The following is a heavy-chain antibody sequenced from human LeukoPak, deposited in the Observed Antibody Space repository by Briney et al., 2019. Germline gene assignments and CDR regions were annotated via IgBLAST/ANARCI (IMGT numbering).Heavy chain of an antibody. CDR3: AKVGGCYDFWSGYYRY. D-gene: IGHD3-3*01. CDR1: GFTFSSYG. V-gene: IGHV3-30*18. J-gene: IGHJ4*02. Sequence: PGRSLRLSCAASGFTFSSYGMHWVRQAPGKGLEWVAIISYDGSNKYYADSVKGRFTISRDNSKNTLYLQMNSLRAEDTAVYCCAKVGGCYDFWSGYYRYWGQGTLVTVSS. CDR2: ISYDGSNK.